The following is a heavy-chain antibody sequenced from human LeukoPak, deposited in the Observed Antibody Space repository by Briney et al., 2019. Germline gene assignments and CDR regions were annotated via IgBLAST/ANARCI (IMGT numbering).Heavy chain of an antibody. Sequence: SETLSLTCTVSGGSISSSSYYWGWIRQPPGKGLEWIGYIYYSGSTYYNPSLKSRVTISVDTSKNQFSLKLSSVTAADTAVYYCAREVATVTTPVFDYWGQGTLVTVSS. D-gene: IGHD4-17*01. CDR2: IYYSGST. CDR1: GGSISSSSYY. V-gene: IGHV4-31*03. J-gene: IGHJ4*02. CDR3: AREVATVTTPVFDY.